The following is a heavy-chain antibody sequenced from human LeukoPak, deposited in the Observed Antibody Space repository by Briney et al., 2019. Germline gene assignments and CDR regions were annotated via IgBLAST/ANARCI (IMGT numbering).Heavy chain of an antibody. D-gene: IGHD3-10*01. V-gene: IGHV3-48*03. J-gene: IGHJ6*04. CDR2: ISGSGRTI. CDR1: GFSFSTYE. Sequence: GGSLRLSCAASGFSFSTYEMNWVRQAPGKGLEWVSYISGSGRTIYYADSVKGRFTISRDNAKNSLYLQMKSLRAEDTAVYYCAREYGSGSTYYYGMDVWGKGTTVTVSS. CDR3: AREYGSGSTYYYGMDV.